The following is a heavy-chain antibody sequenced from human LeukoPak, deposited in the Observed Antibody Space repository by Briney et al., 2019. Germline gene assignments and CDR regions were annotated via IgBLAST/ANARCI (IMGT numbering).Heavy chain of an antibody. CDR2: INHSGST. D-gene: IGHD1-26*01. J-gene: IGHJ3*02. CDR1: GGSFSGYY. CDR3: ARDWGWELLAFDI. Sequence: SETLSLTCAVYGGSFSGYYWSWIRQPPGKGLEWIGEINHSGSTNYNPSLKSRVTISVDTSKNQFSLKLSSVTAADTAVYYCARDWGWELLAFDIWGQGTMVTVSS. V-gene: IGHV4-34*01.